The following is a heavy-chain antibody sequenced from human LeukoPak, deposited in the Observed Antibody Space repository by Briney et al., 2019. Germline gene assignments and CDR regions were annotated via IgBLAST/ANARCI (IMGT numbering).Heavy chain of an antibody. CDR2: ISASGGST. V-gene: IGHV3-23*01. CDR1: GFTFSIYA. D-gene: IGHD2-2*01. Sequence: GGSLRLSCAASGFTFSIYAMNWVRQTPGKGLEWVSAISASGGSTYYADSVKGRFTISRDNSKNTLYLQMNSLRAEDTAVYFCAKDQYQLLLLFDYWGQGTLVTVSS. CDR3: AKDQYQLLLLFDY. J-gene: IGHJ4*02.